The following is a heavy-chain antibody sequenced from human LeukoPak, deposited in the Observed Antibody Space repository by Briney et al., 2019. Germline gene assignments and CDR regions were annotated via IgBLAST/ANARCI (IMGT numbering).Heavy chain of an antibody. CDR1: GFTFSSYW. V-gene: IGHV3-30*03. CDR2: ISYDGSNK. Sequence: GGSLRLSCAASGFTFSSYWMHWVRQAPGKGLEWVAVISYDGSNKYYADSVKGRFTISRDNSKNTLYLQMNSLRAEDTAVYYCARDGWIQLEADYWGQGTLVTVSS. J-gene: IGHJ4*02. CDR3: ARDGWIQLEADY. D-gene: IGHD5-18*01.